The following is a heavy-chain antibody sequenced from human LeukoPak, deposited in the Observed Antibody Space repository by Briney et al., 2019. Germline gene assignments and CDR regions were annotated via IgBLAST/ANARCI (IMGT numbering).Heavy chain of an antibody. V-gene: IGHV3-9*01. Sequence: QPGGSLRLSCVASGFTFDSYAMHWVRQAPGQGLEWVAGISWNSETKAYVDSVKGRFTISRDNAKQSLFLQMDALRPDDTALYYCAKDTAEYVGLDHWGQGTRVSVTS. CDR3: AKDTAEYVGLDH. J-gene: IGHJ4*02. CDR2: ISWNSETK. D-gene: IGHD3-16*01. CDR1: GFTFDSYA.